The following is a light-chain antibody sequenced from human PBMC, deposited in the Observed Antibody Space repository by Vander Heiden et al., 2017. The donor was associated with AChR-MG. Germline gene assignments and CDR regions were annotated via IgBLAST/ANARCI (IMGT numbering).Light chain of an antibody. J-gene: IGKJ1*01. V-gene: IGKV1-39*01. Sequence: DFHLTQSPSSLSASVGDRVTITCRASQRISKNLDWYQHKPGKAPKLLIYAASTLHSGVPSRFSGSGYGTVFTLTISSLQPEDFATYYCLQNDDTPPWTFGQGTKVEIK. CDR1: QRISKN. CDR3: LQNDDTPPWT. CDR2: AAS.